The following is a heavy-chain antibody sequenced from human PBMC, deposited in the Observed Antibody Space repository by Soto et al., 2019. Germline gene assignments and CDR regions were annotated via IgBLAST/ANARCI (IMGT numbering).Heavy chain of an antibody. V-gene: IGHV3-73*02. Sequence: EVQLVESGGGLVQPGGSLKLSCAASGFTFSGSAMHWVRQASGKGLEWVGRIRSKANSYATAYAASVKGSFTISRDDSKNTAYLQMNSLKTEDTAVYYCTRRKGVAVAGFDPWGQGTLVTVSS. D-gene: IGHD6-19*01. J-gene: IGHJ5*02. CDR2: IRSKANSYAT. CDR1: GFTFSGSA. CDR3: TRRKGVAVAGFDP.